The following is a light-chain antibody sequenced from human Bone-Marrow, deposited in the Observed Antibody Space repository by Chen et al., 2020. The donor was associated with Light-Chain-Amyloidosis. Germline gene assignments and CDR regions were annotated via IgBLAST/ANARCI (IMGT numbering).Light chain of an antibody. CDR3: MQPLHTPRA. J-gene: IGKJ2*01. CDR1: QSLLHSNGYNY. V-gene: IGKV2-28*01. CDR2: LGS. Sequence: DIVMTQSPLSLPVTPGEPASISCRSSQSLLHSNGYNYLDWYLQKPGQSPQLLIYLGSNRASGVPDRFSGSGSGTDFTLKISRVEAEDVGMYYCMQPLHTPRAFGKGTKLEIK.